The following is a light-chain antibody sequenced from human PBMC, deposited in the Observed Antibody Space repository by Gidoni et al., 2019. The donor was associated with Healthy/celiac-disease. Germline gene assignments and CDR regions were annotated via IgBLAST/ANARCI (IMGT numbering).Light chain of an antibody. V-gene: IGKV3-20*01. Sequence: ELVLTQSPGTLSLSPGERATLSCRASQSVSSSYLAWYQQKPGQAPRLLIYGASSRATGIPDRFSGSGSGTDFTLTISRLEPEDFAVYYCQHYGSSPGGTFGGGTKVEIK. CDR2: GAS. J-gene: IGKJ4*01. CDR1: QSVSSSY. CDR3: QHYGSSPGGT.